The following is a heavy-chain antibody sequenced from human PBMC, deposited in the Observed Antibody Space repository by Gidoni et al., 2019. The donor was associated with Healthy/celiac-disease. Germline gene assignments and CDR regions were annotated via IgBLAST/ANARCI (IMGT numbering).Heavy chain of an antibody. J-gene: IGHJ4*02. CDR3: ATIAVAGTRDY. CDR1: GFTFSSYG. Sequence: QVQLVESGGGVVQPGRSLSLSCAASGFTFSSYGMHCVRQAPGKGLEWVAVISYDGSNKYYADSVKGRFTISRDNSKNTLYLQMNSLRAEDTAVYYCATIAVAGTRDYWGQGTLVTVSS. CDR2: ISYDGSNK. D-gene: IGHD6-19*01. V-gene: IGHV3-30*03.